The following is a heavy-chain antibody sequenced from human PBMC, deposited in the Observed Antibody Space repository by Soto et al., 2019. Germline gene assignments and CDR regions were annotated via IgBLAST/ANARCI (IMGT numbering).Heavy chain of an antibody. CDR1: GGIFSTYA. D-gene: IGHD3-10*01. J-gene: IGHJ4*02. Sequence: QVQLVQSGAEVKKPGSSVKVSCTASGGIFSTYAISWLRQAPGQGLEWMGGIIPIFGTPNYAQRFQGRVTITADESTMTAYMELSRLRSEDTAVYYCARDRDDYGSGNYYNRIDFWGQGTLVTVSS. CDR2: IIPIFGTP. V-gene: IGHV1-69*01. CDR3: ARDRDDYGSGNYYNRIDF.